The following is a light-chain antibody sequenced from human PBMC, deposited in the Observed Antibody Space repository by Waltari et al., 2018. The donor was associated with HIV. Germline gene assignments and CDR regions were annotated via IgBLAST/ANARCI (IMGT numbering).Light chain of an antibody. CDR1: QSVLYSSNNKNY. V-gene: IGKV4-1*01. J-gene: IGKJ3*01. CDR2: WAS. Sequence: DIVMTQSPDSLAVSLGERATINCKSSQSVLYSSNNKNYLAWYQQKPGQPPKLLIYWASTRESGVPDRFSGSGSGTDFTLTISSLQAEDVAVYYCQQYYSTPGFTFGPGTKVDIK. CDR3: QQYYSTPGFT.